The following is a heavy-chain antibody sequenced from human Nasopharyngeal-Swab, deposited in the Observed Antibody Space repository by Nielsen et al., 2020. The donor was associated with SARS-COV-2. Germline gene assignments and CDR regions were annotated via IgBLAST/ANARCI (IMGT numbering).Heavy chain of an antibody. CDR2: ISSSSSYI. CDR3: ARDQPPYDILTAHYYYMDV. J-gene: IGHJ6*03. CDR1: GFTFSDYY. D-gene: IGHD3-9*01. V-gene: IGHV3-21*01. Sequence: GESLKISCAASGFTFSDYYMNWVRQAPGKGLEWVSSISSSSSYIYYADSVKGRFTISRDNAKNSLYLQMNSLRAEDTAVYYCARDQPPYDILTAHYYYMDVWGKGTTVTVSS.